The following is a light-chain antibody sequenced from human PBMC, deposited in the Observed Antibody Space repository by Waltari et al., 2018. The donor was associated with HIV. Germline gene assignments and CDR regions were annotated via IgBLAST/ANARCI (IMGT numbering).Light chain of an antibody. CDR3: CSYAGTNIWV. Sequence: QSALTQPRSVSGSPGPSVTISCTGSNNDIGSYSYVSWYPHHPGEAPTVIIYDVDQRPSGVPDRFSGSRSGNTASLTISGLQTEDESDYYCCSYAGTNIWVFGTGTKVTV. V-gene: IGLV2-11*01. CDR1: NNDIGSYSY. J-gene: IGLJ1*01. CDR2: DVD.